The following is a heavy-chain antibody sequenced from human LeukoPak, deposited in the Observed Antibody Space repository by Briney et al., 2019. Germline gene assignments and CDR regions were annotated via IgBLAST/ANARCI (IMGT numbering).Heavy chain of an antibody. V-gene: IGHV3-66*02. CDR1: GLTLSGYW. CDR2: IYSGGST. D-gene: IGHD1-1*01. Sequence: GGSLRLSCAASGLTLSGYWMHWVRQAPGKGLEWVSVIYSGGSTYYADAVKGRFTISRDNSKNTLYLQMNSLRAEDTAVYYCARDNSLHDALGYYYGMDVWGQGTTVTVSS. CDR3: ARDNSLHDALGYYYGMDV. J-gene: IGHJ6*02.